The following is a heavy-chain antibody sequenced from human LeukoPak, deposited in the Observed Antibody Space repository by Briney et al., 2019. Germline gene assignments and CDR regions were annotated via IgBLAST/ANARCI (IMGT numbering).Heavy chain of an antibody. V-gene: IGHV4-34*01. J-gene: IGHJ3*02. CDR3: ARASVGGDAFDI. D-gene: IGHD3-16*01. CDR2: INHSGST. Sequence: SETLSLTCAVYGGSFSGYYWSWIRQPPGKGLEWIGEINHSGSTNYNPSLKSRVTISVDTSKNQFSLKLSSVTAADTAVYYCARASVGGDAFDIWGQGTMVTVTS. CDR1: GGSFSGYY.